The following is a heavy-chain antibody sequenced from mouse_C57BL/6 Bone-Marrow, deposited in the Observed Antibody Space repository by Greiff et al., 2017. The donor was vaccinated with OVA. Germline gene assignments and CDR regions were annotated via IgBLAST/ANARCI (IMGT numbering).Heavy chain of an antibody. D-gene: IGHD3-3*01. Sequence: VQLKESGGDLVKPGGSLKLSCAASGFTFSSYGMSWVRQTPDKRLEWVATISSGGSYTYYPDSVKGRFTISRDNAKNTLYLQMSSLKSEDTAMYYCARHRVLLLLGAMDYWGQGTSVTVSS. CDR1: GFTFSSYG. J-gene: IGHJ4*01. V-gene: IGHV5-6*01. CDR2: ISSGGSYT. CDR3: ARHRVLLLLGAMDY.